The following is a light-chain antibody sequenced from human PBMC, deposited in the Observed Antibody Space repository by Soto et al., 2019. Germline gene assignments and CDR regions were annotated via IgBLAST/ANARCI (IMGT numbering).Light chain of an antibody. CDR2: GAS. V-gene: IGKV3-20*01. CDR1: QSVSSSY. CDR3: QQYGSSPLFP. Sequence: EIVLTQSPGTLSLSPGERATLSCRASQSVSSSYLAWYQQKPGQAPRLLIYGASSRATGIPDRFSGSGSGTDFTLTISRLEPEDFAVYYCQQYGSSPLFPFCPGNKVDIK. J-gene: IGKJ3*01.